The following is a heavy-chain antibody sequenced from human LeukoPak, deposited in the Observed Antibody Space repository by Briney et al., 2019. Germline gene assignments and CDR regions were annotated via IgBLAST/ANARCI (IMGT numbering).Heavy chain of an antibody. D-gene: IGHD3-22*01. Sequence: PGGSLRLSCAASGFTFYDYAMHWVRQAPGKGLEWVSGISWNSGSIGYADSVKGRFTISRDNAKNSLYLQMNSLRAEDTALYYCAKAQVNSYYYDSSGYYSNAFDIWGQGTMVTVSS. CDR3: AKAQVNSYYYDSSGYYSNAFDI. CDR1: GFTFYDYA. V-gene: IGHV3-9*01. J-gene: IGHJ3*02. CDR2: ISWNSGSI.